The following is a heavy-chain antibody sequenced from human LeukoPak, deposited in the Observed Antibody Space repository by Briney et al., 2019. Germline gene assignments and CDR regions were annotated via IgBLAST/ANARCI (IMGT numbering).Heavy chain of an antibody. CDR3: ARGADGVSSNSRGWFDP. V-gene: IGHV3-7*01. J-gene: IGHJ5*02. CDR2: IKQDGNEK. Sequence: QSGGSLRLSCAASGFRFNTFWMSWVRQAPGKGLEWVANIKQDGNEKYYADSVKGRFTISRDNGKNSLYLQMNSLRAEDTAVYYCARGADGVSSNSRGWFDPWGQGTLVTVSS. D-gene: IGHD2-15*01. CDR1: GFRFNTFW.